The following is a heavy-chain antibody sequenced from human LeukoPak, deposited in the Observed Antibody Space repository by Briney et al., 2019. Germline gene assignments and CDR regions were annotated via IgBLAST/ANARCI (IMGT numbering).Heavy chain of an antibody. J-gene: IGHJ5*02. CDR1: GYTFTGYY. Sequence: ASVKVSCKASGYTFTGYYMHWVRQAPGQGLEWMGWINPNSGGTNYAQKFQGRVTMTGDTSISTAYMELSRLRSDDTAVYYCARNGVDCSGGSCYSFLHYSWFDPWGQGTLVTVSS. CDR3: ARNGVDCSGGSCYSFLHYSWFDP. V-gene: IGHV1-2*02. CDR2: INPNSGGT. D-gene: IGHD2-15*01.